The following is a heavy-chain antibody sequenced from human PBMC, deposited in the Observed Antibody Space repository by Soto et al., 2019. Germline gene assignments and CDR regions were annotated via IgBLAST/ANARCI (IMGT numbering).Heavy chain of an antibody. V-gene: IGHV3-11*01. CDR3: ARGGYDILTGYYAFDI. D-gene: IGHD3-9*01. CDR1: RFTFSDYY. CDR2: ISSSGSTI. J-gene: IGHJ3*02. Sequence: GGSLRLSCAASRFTFSDYYMSWIRQAPGKGLEWVSYISSSGSTIYYADSVKGRFTISRDNAKNSLYLQMNSLRAEDTAVYYCARGGYDILTGYYAFDIWGQGTMVTVSS.